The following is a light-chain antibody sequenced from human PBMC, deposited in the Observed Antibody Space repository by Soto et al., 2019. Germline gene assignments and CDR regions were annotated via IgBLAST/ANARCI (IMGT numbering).Light chain of an antibody. Sequence: DIQMTPSPSSLSASVVDRVTITFLSSHSIISYLNLYQQKPGKAPKLLIYAASSLQSGVPSRFSGSGSGTDFTLTISSLQPEDFATYYCQQSYSTPSITCGQGTRLEIK. CDR2: AAS. V-gene: IGKV1-39*01. CDR3: QQSYSTPSIT. J-gene: IGKJ5*01. CDR1: HSIISY.